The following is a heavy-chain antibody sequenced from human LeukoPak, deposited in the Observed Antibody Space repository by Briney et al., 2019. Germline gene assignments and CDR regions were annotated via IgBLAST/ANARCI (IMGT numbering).Heavy chain of an antibody. CDR3: ASRTEGWLVFGAFDI. D-gene: IGHD6-19*01. CDR1: GDTFTDYY. CDR2: INPNSGAT. J-gene: IGHJ3*02. Sequence: GASVKVSCKASGDTFTDYYIHWVRQAPGQGLEWMGWINPNSGATNYAQKFQGRVTMTRDTSISTAYMELSRLRSDDTAVYYCASRTEGWLVFGAFDIWGQGTMVTVSS. V-gene: IGHV1-2*02.